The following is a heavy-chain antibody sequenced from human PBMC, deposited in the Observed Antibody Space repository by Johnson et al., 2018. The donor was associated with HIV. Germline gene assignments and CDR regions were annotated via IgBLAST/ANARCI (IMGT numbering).Heavy chain of an antibody. CDR1: GFTFDDYG. CDR3: ARIIIEYYYESSGGVCYRSTDAFDF. Sequence: VQLVESGGGVVQPGGSLRLSCAASGFTFDDYGMSWVRQAPGKGLEWVSGINWNGGSTGYADSVKGRFTISRDNAKNSLYLQMNSLRAEDTALYYCARIIIEYYYESSGGVCYRSTDAFDFWGQGTMVTVST. V-gene: IGHV3-20*04. D-gene: IGHD3-22*01. J-gene: IGHJ3*01. CDR2: INWNGGST.